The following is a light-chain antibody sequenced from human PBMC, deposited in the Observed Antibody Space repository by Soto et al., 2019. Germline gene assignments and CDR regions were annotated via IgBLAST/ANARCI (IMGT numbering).Light chain of an antibody. Sequence: DIQMTQSPSTLSGSVGARVTITCRASQTISSWLAWYQQKPGKAPKLLIYKASTLKSGVPSRFRGSGSGTEFTLTISSLQPDDVATYYCQHYNSYSEAFGQGTKVELK. J-gene: IGKJ1*01. V-gene: IGKV1-5*03. CDR3: QHYNSYSEA. CDR2: KAS. CDR1: QTISSW.